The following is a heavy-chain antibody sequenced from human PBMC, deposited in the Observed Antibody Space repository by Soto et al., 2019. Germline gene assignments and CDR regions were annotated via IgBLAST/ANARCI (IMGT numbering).Heavy chain of an antibody. D-gene: IGHD2-2*01. CDR2: IYYSGST. CDR1: GGSISSYY. Sequence: SETLSLTCTVSGGSISSYYWSWIRQPPGKGLEWIGYIYYSGSTNYNPSLKSRVTISVDTSKNQFSLKLSSVTAADTAVYYCARGLGPRVPGDLAIWFDPWGQGTLVTVSS. J-gene: IGHJ5*02. V-gene: IGHV4-59*01. CDR3: ARGLGPRVPGDLAIWFDP.